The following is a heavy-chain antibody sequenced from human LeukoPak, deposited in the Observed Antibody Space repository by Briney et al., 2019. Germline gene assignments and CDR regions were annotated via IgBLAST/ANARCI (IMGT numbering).Heavy chain of an antibody. Sequence: GGSLRLSCAASGFTFSSYWMNWVRQAPGKGLEWVANIKQDGSEKYYVDSVKGRFTISRDNAKNSLYLQMNSLRAEDTAVYYCARALNLLDPVTLDYWGQGTLVTVSS. J-gene: IGHJ4*02. CDR2: IKQDGSEK. D-gene: IGHD1-1*01. CDR3: ARALNLLDPVTLDY. V-gene: IGHV3-7*01. CDR1: GFTFSSYW.